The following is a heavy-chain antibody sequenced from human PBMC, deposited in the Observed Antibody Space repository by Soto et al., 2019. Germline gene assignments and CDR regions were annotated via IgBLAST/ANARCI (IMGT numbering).Heavy chain of an antibody. Sequence: QVQLVQSGAEVKKPGASVKVSCKASGYTFTGYYMHWVRQAPGQGLEWMGWINPNSGGTNYAQKFKGRVTMTRDTSISTAYMELSRLRSDDTAVYYCARAEDIVLMVYAVPNWFDPWGQGTLVTVSS. CDR1: GYTFTGYY. D-gene: IGHD2-8*01. CDR2: INPNSGGT. J-gene: IGHJ5*02. CDR3: ARAEDIVLMVYAVPNWFDP. V-gene: IGHV1-2*02.